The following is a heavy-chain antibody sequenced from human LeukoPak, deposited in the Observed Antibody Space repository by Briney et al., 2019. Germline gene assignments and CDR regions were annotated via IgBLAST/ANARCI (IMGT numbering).Heavy chain of an antibody. CDR2: IYSGGET. J-gene: IGHJ5*02. V-gene: IGHV3-53*01. D-gene: IGHD3-10*01. CDR1: GFTVSSNF. Sequence: GGSLRLSCAAAGFTVSSNFMMWVRQAPGKGLEWVSFIYSGGETYYADSVKGRFTISRDTFRNTLHLQMNNLRAEDTAVYYCASYFGRSWGQGTLATVSS. CDR3: ASYFGRS.